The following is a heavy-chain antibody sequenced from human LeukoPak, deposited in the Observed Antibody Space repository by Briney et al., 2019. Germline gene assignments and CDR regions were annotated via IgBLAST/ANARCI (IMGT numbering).Heavy chain of an antibody. CDR1: GFTFSNYA. CDR2: IRSKAYGGTT. J-gene: IGHJ4*02. D-gene: IGHD3-3*02. Sequence: GGSLRLSCAASGFTFSNYAMNWVRQAPGKGLEWVGFIRSKAYGGTTEYAASVKGRFTISRDDSKSIAYLQMNSLKTEDTAVYYCTSRHFWSGSNYFDYWGQGTLVTVSS. CDR3: TSRHFWSGSNYFDY. V-gene: IGHV3-49*04.